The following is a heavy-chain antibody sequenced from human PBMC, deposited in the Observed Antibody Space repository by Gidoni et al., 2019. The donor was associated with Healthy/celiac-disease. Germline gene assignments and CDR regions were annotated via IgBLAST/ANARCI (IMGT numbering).Heavy chain of an antibody. J-gene: IGHJ3*02. Sequence: EVQLLESGGGSVQPGGSLRLSCAASGFTFSSYAMSWVRQDPGKGLEWVSAISGSGGSTYYADSVKGRFTISRDNSKNTLYLQMNSLRAEDTAVYYCAKITTGSYKAFDIWGQGTMVTVSS. V-gene: IGHV3-23*01. D-gene: IGHD3-10*01. CDR1: GFTFSSYA. CDR2: ISGSGGST. CDR3: AKITTGSYKAFDI.